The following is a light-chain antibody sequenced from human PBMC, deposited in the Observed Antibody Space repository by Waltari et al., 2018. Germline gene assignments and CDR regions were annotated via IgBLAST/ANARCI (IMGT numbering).Light chain of an antibody. J-gene: IGKJ2*01. CDR1: QSVSSSY. V-gene: IGKV3-20*01. Sequence: EIVLTPSPGTLSLSPGERATLSCRASQSVSSSYLAWYQQKPGQAPRLLIYAASSRATGIPDRFSGSGSGTDFTLTISRLEPEDFAVYYCQQYGSSPPRYTFGQGTKLEIK. CDR3: QQYGSSPPRYT. CDR2: AAS.